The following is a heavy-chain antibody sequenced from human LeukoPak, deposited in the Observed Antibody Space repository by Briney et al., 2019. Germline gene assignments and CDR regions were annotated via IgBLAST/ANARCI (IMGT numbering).Heavy chain of an antibody. CDR1: GGSFSGYF. J-gene: IGHJ4*02. Sequence: SETLSLTCAVYGGSFSGYFWTWIRQAPGKGLEWIGEINHSGTTNYNPSLKSRVTISVDKSKNQFSLELSSVTAADTAVYYCARKIEEQQLLNFDYWGQGTLVTVSS. V-gene: IGHV4-34*01. CDR3: ARKIEEQQLLNFDY. D-gene: IGHD6-13*01. CDR2: INHSGTT.